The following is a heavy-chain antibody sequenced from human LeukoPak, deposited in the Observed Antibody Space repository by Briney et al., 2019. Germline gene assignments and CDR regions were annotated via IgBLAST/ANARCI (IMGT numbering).Heavy chain of an antibody. CDR3: AKDARRVRGVMDY. J-gene: IGHJ4*02. Sequence: PGGSLRLSCAASGFTFSSYGMHWVRQAPGKGLEWVAFIRYDGSNKYYADSVKGRFTISRDNSKNTLYLQMNSLRAEDTAVYYCAKDARRVRGVMDYWGQGTLVTVSS. CDR1: GFTFSSYG. D-gene: IGHD3-10*01. CDR2: IRYDGSNK. V-gene: IGHV3-30*02.